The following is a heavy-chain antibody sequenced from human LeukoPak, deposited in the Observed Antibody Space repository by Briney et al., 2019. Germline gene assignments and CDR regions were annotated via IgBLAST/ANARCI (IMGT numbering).Heavy chain of an antibody. CDR3: ARDGGYSYGRSSLYFDY. CDR2: IIPIFGTA. Sequence: SVTVSCKASGGTFSSYAISWVRQAPGQGLEWMGGIIPIFGTANYAQKFQGRVTITADESTSTAYMELSSLRSEDTAVYYCARDGGYSYGRSSLYFDYWGQGTLVTVSS. D-gene: IGHD5-18*01. CDR1: GGTFSSYA. J-gene: IGHJ4*02. V-gene: IGHV1-69*13.